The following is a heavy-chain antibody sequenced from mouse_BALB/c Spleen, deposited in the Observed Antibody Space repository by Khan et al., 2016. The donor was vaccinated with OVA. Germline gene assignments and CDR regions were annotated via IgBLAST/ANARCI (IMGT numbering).Heavy chain of an antibody. V-gene: IGHV5-9-3*01. CDR1: GFTFSSYA. CDR2: ISSGGHHT. J-gene: IGHJ4*01. Sequence: EVELVESGGGLVKPGGSLKLSCSASGFTFSSYAMSWVRQTPEKRLEWVATISSGGHHTFYPDSLKGRCTISRDNAKNNLYLQMSSLRSEDTAMFYCARSLVDYHALDYWGQGTSVTVSS. D-gene: IGHD2-2*01. CDR3: ARSLVDYHALDY.